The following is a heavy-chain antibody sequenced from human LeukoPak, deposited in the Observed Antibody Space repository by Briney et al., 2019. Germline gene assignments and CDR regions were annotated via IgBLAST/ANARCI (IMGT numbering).Heavy chain of an antibody. CDR3: TTADYYDSSGYDYYYYGMDV. CDR1: GFTFSNAW. D-gene: IGHD3-22*01. J-gene: IGHJ6*02. CDR2: IKSKTDGGTT. Sequence: GGTLRLTCAAYGFTFSNAWMSWVRQAPGKGLEWIGRIKSKTDGGTTDYAATVKGRFTISRDDSKNTLYLQMNSLKTEDTAVYYCTTADYYDSSGYDYYYYGMDVWGQGTTVTVSS. V-gene: IGHV3-15*01.